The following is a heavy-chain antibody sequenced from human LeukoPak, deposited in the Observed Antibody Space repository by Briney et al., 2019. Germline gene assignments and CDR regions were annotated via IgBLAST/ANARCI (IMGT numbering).Heavy chain of an antibody. CDR2: MYYSGAT. CDR1: GGSIISYY. V-gene: IGHV4-59*08. CDR3: ARSDVLTAYAMAL. J-gene: IGHJ1*01. D-gene: IGHD3-9*01. Sequence: SESLSLTCTVSGGSIISYYWSWIRQPPGKGLEWIGYMYYSGATNYNPSLKSRVTMSVATSMTQFSLQLSSVTVADTAVYYCARSDVLTAYAMALWGQGTLVIVSS.